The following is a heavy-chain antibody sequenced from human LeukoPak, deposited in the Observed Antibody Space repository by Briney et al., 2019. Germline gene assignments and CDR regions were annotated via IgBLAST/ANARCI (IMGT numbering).Heavy chain of an antibody. Sequence: PGGSLRLSCAASGFTFDDYAMDWVRQAPGKGLEWVSLITGDGRNTYYADSVEVRFTISRDNSKNSLYLQMNGLRIEDTAFYYCAKPRGSGWFPFDYWGQGTLVTVSS. CDR1: GFTFDDYA. D-gene: IGHD6-19*01. CDR3: AKPRGSGWFPFDY. V-gene: IGHV3-43*02. J-gene: IGHJ4*02. CDR2: ITGDGRNT.